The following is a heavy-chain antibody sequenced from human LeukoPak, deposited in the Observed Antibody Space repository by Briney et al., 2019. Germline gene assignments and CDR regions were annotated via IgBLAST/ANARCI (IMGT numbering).Heavy chain of an antibody. J-gene: IGHJ4*02. D-gene: IGHD4-17*01. CDR3: TRGGLEDGDYIFDY. Sequence: PGGSLRLSCTTSGFIFSDFAMNWVRQAPGKGLEWVGFIRSKAYGGTTEYAAFVKGSFTISRDDSKSIAYLHMVRLNTEDTAVYYCTRGGLEDGDYIFDYWGQGTLVTVS. CDR1: GFIFSDFA. CDR2: IRSKAYGGTT. V-gene: IGHV3-49*04.